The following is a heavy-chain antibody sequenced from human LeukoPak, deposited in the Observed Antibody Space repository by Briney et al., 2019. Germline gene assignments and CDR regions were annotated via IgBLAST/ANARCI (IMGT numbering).Heavy chain of an antibody. D-gene: IGHD3-3*01. CDR2: IVVGSGNT. J-gene: IGHJ4*02. V-gene: IGHV1-58*01. CDR1: GFTFTSSA. CDR3: AASAYDFWSGYPYYFDY. Sequence: SVKVSCKASGFTFTSSAVQWVRQARGQRLEWIGWIVVGSGNTNYAQKFQERVTITRDMSTSTAYMELSSLRSEDTAVYYCAASAYDFWSGYPYYFDYWGQGTLVTVSS.